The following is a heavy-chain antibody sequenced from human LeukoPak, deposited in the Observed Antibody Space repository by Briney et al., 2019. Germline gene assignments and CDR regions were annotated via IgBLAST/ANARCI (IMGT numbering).Heavy chain of an antibody. CDR3: AREGAVPGIDP. CDR2: ISHSGTT. D-gene: IGHD3-16*01. Sequence: SETLSLTCAVSGYSITSGFSWGWIRQPPGKGLEWIGTISHSGTTDYKSTLESRLTISMDTSKNLFSLRLASVTAADTAVYYCAREGAVPGIDPWGQGTLVTVSS. CDR1: GYSITSGFS. J-gene: IGHJ5*02. V-gene: IGHV4-38-2*02.